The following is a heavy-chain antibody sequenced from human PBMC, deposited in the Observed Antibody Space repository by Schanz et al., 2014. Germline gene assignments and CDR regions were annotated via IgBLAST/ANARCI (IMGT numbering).Heavy chain of an antibody. Sequence: QVHLVQSGAEVKEPGSSVKVSCKPSGGTFVTFFFTWVRQAPGQGLEWMGWINPNSGGTNYAQKFQGRVTMTRDTSISTAYMELSRLRSDDTAVYYCARAGQDFEYSSLSPIWYFDLWGRGTLVTVSS. D-gene: IGHD6-6*01. CDR1: GGTFVTFF. V-gene: IGHV1-2*02. CDR2: INPNSGGT. J-gene: IGHJ2*01. CDR3: ARAGQDFEYSSLSPIWYFDL.